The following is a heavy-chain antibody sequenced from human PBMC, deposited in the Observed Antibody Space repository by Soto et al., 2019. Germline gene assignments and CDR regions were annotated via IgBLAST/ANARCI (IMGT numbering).Heavy chain of an antibody. J-gene: IGHJ4*02. D-gene: IGHD3-22*01. CDR2: IIPIFGTA. V-gene: IGHV1-69*13. CDR1: GGTFSSYA. Sequence: SVKVSCKASGGTFSSYAISWVRQAPGQGLEWMGGIIPIFGTANYAQKFQGRVTITADESTSTAYMELSSLRSEDTAVYYCARERRYYDSSGYPQANLFDYWGQGTLVTVSS. CDR3: ARERRYYDSSGYPQANLFDY.